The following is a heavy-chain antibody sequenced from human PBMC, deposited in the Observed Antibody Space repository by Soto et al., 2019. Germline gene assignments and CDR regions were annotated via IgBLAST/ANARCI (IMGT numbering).Heavy chain of an antibody. CDR3: ARDRSPDHQWELPRPMYFDL. Sequence: GGSLRLSCAASGFTFSSYSMNWVRQAPGKGLEWVSSISSSSSYIYYADSVKGRFTISRDNAKNSLYLQMNSLRAEDTAVYYCARDRSPDHQWELPRPMYFDLWGRGTLVTVSS. V-gene: IGHV3-21*01. CDR2: ISSSSSYI. J-gene: IGHJ2*01. D-gene: IGHD1-26*01. CDR1: GFTFSSYS.